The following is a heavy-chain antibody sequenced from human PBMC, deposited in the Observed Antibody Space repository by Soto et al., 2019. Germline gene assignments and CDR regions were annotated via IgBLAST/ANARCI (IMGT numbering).Heavy chain of an antibody. CDR3: ARGVGSSPPRY. J-gene: IGHJ4*02. D-gene: IGHD1-26*01. Sequence: QVQLQESGPGQVKPSETLSLTCTISGGSISVYYLSWVRQPPGHELEWIGYIYASGSPYYNPSLRSRVTISADTSKNQISLKLTSPTAADTSVYYCARGVGSSPPRYWGRGTLVTVSS. CDR1: GGSISVYY. CDR2: IYASGSP. V-gene: IGHV4-59*01.